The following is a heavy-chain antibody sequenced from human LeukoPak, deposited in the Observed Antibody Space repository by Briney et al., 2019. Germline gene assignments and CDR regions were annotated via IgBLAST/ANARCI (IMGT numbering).Heavy chain of an antibody. D-gene: IGHD6-19*01. CDR3: ARRSGVAVAGAFDY. CDR1: GFIFSSYW. J-gene: IGHJ4*02. Sequence: GGSLRLSCAASGFIFSSYWMHWVRHAPGKGLVWVSRINSDGINTSYADSVKGRFTISRDNSKNTLHLQMNSLRAEDTAVYFCARRSGVAVAGAFDYWGQGTLVTVSS. CDR2: INSDGINT. V-gene: IGHV3-74*01.